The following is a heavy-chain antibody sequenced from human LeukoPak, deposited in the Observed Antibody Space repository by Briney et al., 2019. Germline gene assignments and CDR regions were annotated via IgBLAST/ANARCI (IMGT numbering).Heavy chain of an antibody. CDR2: IWYDGSNK. J-gene: IGHJ6*02. CDR3: ARADTVTTYWDYYYYGMDV. CDR1: GFTFSSYG. D-gene: IGHD4-17*01. V-gene: IGHV3-33*01. Sequence: PGGSLRLSCAASGFTFSSYGMHWVRQAPGKGLEWLAVIWYDGSNKYYADSVKGRFTISRDNSKNTLYLQMNSLRAEDTAVYYCARADTVTTYWDYYYYGMDVWGQGTTVTVSS.